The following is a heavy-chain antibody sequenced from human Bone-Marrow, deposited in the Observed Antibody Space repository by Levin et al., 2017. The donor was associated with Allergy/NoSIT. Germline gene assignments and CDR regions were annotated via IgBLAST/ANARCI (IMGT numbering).Heavy chain of an antibody. D-gene: IGHD3-16*01. CDR3: ARGRSRGRGTFGILNPFDF. V-gene: IGHV4-34*01. J-gene: IGHJ4*02. CDR1: GGSFSGYY. CDR2: IDYSRDT. Sequence: PSETLSLTCAVYGGSFSGYYWSWIRQSPGKGLEWIGEIDYSRDTNNNPSLKSRVTMSVDTSKNQFSLKLNSVTAADTAVYYCARGRSRGRGTFGILNPFDFWGQGTLVTVSS.